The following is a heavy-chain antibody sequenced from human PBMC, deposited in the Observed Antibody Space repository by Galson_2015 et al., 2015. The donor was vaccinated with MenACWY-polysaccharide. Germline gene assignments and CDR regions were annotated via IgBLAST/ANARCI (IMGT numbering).Heavy chain of an antibody. CDR3: AKDKGYTCGYEGYFVC. CDR1: GFTFSSYA. CDR2: STRGSGVTT. D-gene: IGHD5-18*01. Sequence: SLRLSCAASGFTFSSYAMSWVRQAPGKGLEWISTSTRGSGVTTYYADSVTGRFTISRDNSKNTLYLQMSSLRAEDTAVYHCAKDKGYTCGYEGYFVCWGQGSLVTVSS. J-gene: IGHJ4*02. V-gene: IGHV3-23*01.